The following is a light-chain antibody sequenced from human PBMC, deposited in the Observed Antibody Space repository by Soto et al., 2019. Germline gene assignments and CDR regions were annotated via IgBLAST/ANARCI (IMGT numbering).Light chain of an antibody. CDR1: QSISSY. CDR2: AAS. J-gene: IGKJ2*02. Sequence: DIQMTQSPSSLSASVGDRVTITCRASQSISSYLNWYKQKPGKARKLLIYAASSLQSGVPSRFSGSGSGTPFTLTISRLQPEDSATCTSHRSYGTRTYGQGTKLEIK. V-gene: IGKV1-39*01. CDR3: HRSYGTRT.